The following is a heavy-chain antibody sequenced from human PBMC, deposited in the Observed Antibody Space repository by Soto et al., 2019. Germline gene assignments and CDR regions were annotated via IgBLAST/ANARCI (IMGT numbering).Heavy chain of an antibody. CDR3: ARGNVVRITPTHSRDRGFDS. V-gene: IGHV4-34*02. Sequence: QVQLQQWGAGLVKPSETLSLTCGVYGGSLTGYYWSWIRQSPGKGLEWIGEISQKRSTNYNPSLKSRVTISVDTSKNQFSLKMNSVTAADTAVYYCARGNVVRITPTHSRDRGFDSWGQGGLVTVS. CDR1: GGSLTGYY. CDR2: ISQKRST. J-gene: IGHJ5*01. D-gene: IGHD2-15*01.